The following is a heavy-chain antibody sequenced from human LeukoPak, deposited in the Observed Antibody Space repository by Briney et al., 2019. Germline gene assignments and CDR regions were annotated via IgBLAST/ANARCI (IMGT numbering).Heavy chain of an antibody. D-gene: IGHD3-22*01. V-gene: IGHV3-48*03. CDR1: GFTFSDFE. CDR2: ISTSGSSI. J-gene: IGHJ4*02. Sequence: PGGSLRLSCAASGFTFSDFEMNWVRQAPGKGLECVSYISTSGSSIYYADSVKGRFTISRDNAKNSLYLQMNSLRAEDTAVYYCARVDHYYDSSGPWAYFDYWGQGTLVTVSS. CDR3: ARVDHYYDSSGPWAYFDY.